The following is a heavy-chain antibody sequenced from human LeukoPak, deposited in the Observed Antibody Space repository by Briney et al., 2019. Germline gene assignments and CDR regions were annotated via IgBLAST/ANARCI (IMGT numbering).Heavy chain of an antibody. CDR1: GYTFTTYG. CDR3: AREAAGTWWFGP. V-gene: IGHV1-18*01. D-gene: IGHD6-13*01. J-gene: IGHJ5*02. Sequence: ASVKVSCKASGYTFTTYGISWVRQAPGQGLEWMGWISTYNGDTNSAQKFQGRVTMTTDTSTSTAYMELRSLTSDDTAAYYCAREAAGTWWFGPWGQGTLVIVSS. CDR2: ISTYNGDT.